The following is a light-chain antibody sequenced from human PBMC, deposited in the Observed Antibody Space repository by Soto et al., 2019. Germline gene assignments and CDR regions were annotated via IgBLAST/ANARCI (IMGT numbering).Light chain of an antibody. CDR3: AAWDDSLNAFYV. V-gene: IGLV1-44*01. J-gene: IGLJ1*01. CDR1: SSNIGSNT. CDR2: SNN. Sequence: QSVLTQPPSASGTPGQRVTISCSGSSSNIGSNTVNWYQQLPGTAPKLLIYSNNQRPSGVPDRFSGSKSGTSASLAISGLQSEDEADDYCAAWDDSLNAFYVFGTGTKLTVL.